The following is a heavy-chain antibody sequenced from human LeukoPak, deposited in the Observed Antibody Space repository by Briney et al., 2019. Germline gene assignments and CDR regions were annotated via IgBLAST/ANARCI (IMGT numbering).Heavy chain of an antibody. CDR1: GFTFGSYN. V-gene: IGHV3-48*02. D-gene: IGHD2-15*01. J-gene: IGHJ4*02. CDR2: ISGSGSTI. CDR3: AGSLYCGGGSCSVY. Sequence: PGGSLRLSCAVSGFTFGSYNMNWVRQAPGKGLEWVSFISGSGSTIYYADSVKGRFTMSRDNAKSSLFLQMNSLRDEDTAVYYCAGSLYCGGGSCSVYWGQETLVTVSS.